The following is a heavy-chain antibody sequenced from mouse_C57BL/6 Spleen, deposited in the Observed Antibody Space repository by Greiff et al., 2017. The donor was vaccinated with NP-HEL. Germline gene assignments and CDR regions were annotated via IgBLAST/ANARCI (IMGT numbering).Heavy chain of an antibody. CDR2: ISSGGSYT. CDR3: ARQDGSSLFDY. J-gene: IGHJ2*01. CDR1: GFTFSSYG. Sequence: EVQGVESGGDLVKPGGSLKLSCAASGFTFSSYGMSWVRQTPDKRLEWVATISSGGSYTYYPDSVKGRFTISRDNAKNTLYLQMSSLKSEDTAMYYCARQDGSSLFDYWGQGTTLTVSS. D-gene: IGHD1-1*01. V-gene: IGHV5-6*01.